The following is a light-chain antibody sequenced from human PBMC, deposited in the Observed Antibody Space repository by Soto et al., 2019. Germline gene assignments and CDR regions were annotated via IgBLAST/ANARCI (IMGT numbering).Light chain of an antibody. CDR3: SSYTSSSTPYV. CDR1: SSDVGGYNY. CDR2: DVS. Sequence: ISCTGTSSDVGGYNYVSWYQQHPGKAPKLMIYDVSNRPSGVSNRFSGSKSGNTASLTISGLQAEDEADYYCSSYTSSSTPYVFGTGTKVTVL. V-gene: IGLV2-14*04. J-gene: IGLJ1*01.